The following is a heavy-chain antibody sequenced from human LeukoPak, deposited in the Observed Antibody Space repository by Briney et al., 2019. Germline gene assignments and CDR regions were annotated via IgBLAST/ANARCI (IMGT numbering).Heavy chain of an antibody. CDR3: ASGGYCSSTSCYPNWFDP. CDR1: GGSISSYY. CDR2: IYTNGST. D-gene: IGHD2-2*01. V-gene: IGHV4-4*07. Sequence: SETLSLTCTVSGGSISSYYWSWIRQPAGKGLEWIGRIYTNGSTNYNPSLKSRVTMSVDTSKNLFSLNLSSVTAADTAVYYCASGGYCSSTSCYPNWFDPWGQGTLVTVSS. J-gene: IGHJ5*02.